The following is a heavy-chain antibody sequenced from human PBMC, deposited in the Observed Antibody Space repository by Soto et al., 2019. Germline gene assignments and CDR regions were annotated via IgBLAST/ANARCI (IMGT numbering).Heavy chain of an antibody. CDR3: AKNGDFDYDAFDV. J-gene: IGHJ3*01. D-gene: IGHD3-16*01. V-gene: IGHV3-23*01. CDR2: ITGNSARI. Sequence: EVQLLQSGGGVVQPGGSLRLSCAASDSTIRRYAMSWVRQAPGKGLEWVSGITGNSARIYYADSVKGRFSISRDNSKNTLYLQMDTLRAEDTAVYYCAKNGDFDYDAFDVWGQGTVVTVS. CDR1: DSTIRRYA.